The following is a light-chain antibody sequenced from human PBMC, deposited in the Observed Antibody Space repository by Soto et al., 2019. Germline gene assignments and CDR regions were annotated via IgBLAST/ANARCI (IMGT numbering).Light chain of an antibody. CDR3: QQYGSSPRT. V-gene: IGKV3-20*01. CDR2: GAS. Sequence: EIVLTQSPGTLSLSPGERATRSCRASQSVSNNYLAWYQQKPGQAPRLLIYGASSRATGIPDRFSGSGSGTDFTLTISRLEPEDFAVYYCQQYGSSPRTFGQGTQVEIK. CDR1: QSVSNNY. J-gene: IGKJ1*01.